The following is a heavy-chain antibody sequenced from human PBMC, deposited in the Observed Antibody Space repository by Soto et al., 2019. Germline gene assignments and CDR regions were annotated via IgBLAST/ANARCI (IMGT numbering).Heavy chain of an antibody. CDR2: IIPLLETT. V-gene: IGHV1-69*08. CDR3: VRDSPIGSTFSGYDGIDY. Sequence: QVQLVQSGAEVKKPGSSVKVSCKTSGGTFSNDIITWVRQAPGQGLEWMGRIIPLLETTNYAQKFQGRVTMTADKSTGTAYMELNRLRSEDTAVYYCVRDSPIGSTFSGYDGIDYWGQGTLVTVSS. J-gene: IGHJ4*02. CDR1: GGTFSNDI. D-gene: IGHD5-12*01.